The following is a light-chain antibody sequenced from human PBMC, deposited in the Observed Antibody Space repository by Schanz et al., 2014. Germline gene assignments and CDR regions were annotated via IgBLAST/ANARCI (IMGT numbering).Light chain of an antibody. J-gene: IGLJ3*02. CDR3: SSYAGSYTWV. Sequence: QSALTQPPSASGSPGQSVTIPCTGTSSDVGGYDYVSWYQLHPGKAPKLMIYDVTKRPSGVPDRFSGSKSGNTASLTISGLQAEDEADYYCSSYAGSYTWVFGGGTKLTVL. CDR2: DVT. V-gene: IGLV2-11*01. CDR1: SSDVGGYDY.